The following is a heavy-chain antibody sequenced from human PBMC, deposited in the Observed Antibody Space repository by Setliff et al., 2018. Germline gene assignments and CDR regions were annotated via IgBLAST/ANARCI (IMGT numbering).Heavy chain of an antibody. D-gene: IGHD2-2*01. J-gene: IGHJ4*02. CDR2: ISSSISYI. Sequence: GGSLRLSCAASGFTFISYSMNWVRQAPGKGLEWVSSISSSISYIYYADSVKGRFTISRDKAKSSLYLQMNSLRAEYTAVYYCARDNSSTLSVHDYRGQGTLVTVSS. CDR3: ARDNSSTLSVHDY. V-gene: IGHV3-21*01. CDR1: GFTFISYS.